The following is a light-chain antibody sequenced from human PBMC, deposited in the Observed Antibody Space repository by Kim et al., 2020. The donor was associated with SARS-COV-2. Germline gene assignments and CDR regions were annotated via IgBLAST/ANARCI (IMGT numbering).Light chain of an antibody. Sequence: QSALTQPPSASGSPGQSVTISCTGSSSDIGAYESVSWYQQHPGKAPKLLISGVTKRSSGVPDRFSGSRSGNTASLTVSGLQVEDEDDYYCYSYTRTSYVFGTGTKVTVL. J-gene: IGLJ1*01. CDR2: GVT. CDR1: SSDIGAYES. CDR3: YSYTRTSYV. V-gene: IGLV2-8*01.